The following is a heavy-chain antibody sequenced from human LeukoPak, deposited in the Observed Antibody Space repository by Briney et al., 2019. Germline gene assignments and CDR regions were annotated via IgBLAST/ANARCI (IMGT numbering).Heavy chain of an antibody. D-gene: IGHD2-2*01. CDR1: GYTFTSYY. CDR3: ARGAILIPAAILNWFDP. J-gene: IGHJ5*02. CDR2: INPSGGST. Sequence: ASVKVSCKASGYTFTSYYMHWVRQAPGQGLEWMGIINPSGGSTSYAQKFQGRVTMTRDTSTSTVYTELSSLRSEDTAVYYCARGAILIPAAILNWFDPWGQGTLVTVSS. V-gene: IGHV1-46*03.